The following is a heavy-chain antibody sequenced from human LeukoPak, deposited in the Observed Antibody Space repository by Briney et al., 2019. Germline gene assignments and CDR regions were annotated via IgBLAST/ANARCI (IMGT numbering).Heavy chain of an antibody. CDR1: GYTFTGYY. Sequence: ASVKVSCKASGYTFTGYYMHWVRQAPGQGLEWMGWINPNSGGTNYAQKFQGWVTMTRDTSISTAYMELSRLRSDDTAVYYCATTYYDFWSGYSPTAFDIWGQGTMVTVSS. J-gene: IGHJ3*02. CDR2: INPNSGGT. V-gene: IGHV1-2*04. CDR3: ATTYYDFWSGYSPTAFDI. D-gene: IGHD3-3*01.